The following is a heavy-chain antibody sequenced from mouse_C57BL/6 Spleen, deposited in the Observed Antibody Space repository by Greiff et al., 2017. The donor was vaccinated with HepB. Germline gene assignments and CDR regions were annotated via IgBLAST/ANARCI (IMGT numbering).Heavy chain of an antibody. CDR1: GYTFTSYW. CDR2: INPSNGGT. CDR3: ARRSSTVVADY. V-gene: IGHV1-53*01. J-gene: IGHJ2*01. D-gene: IGHD1-1*01. Sequence: QVHVKQPGTELVKPGASVKLSCKASGYTFTSYWMHWVKQRPGQGLEWIGNINPSNGGTNYNEKFKSKATLTVDKSSSTAYMQLSSLTSEDSAVYYCARRSSTVVADYWGQGTTLTVSS.